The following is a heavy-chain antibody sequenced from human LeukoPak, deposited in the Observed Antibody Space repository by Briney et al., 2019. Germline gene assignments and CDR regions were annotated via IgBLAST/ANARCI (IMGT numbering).Heavy chain of an antibody. CDR2: INPNSGGT. D-gene: IGHD3-22*01. J-gene: IGHJ4*02. V-gene: IGHV1-2*02. Sequence: GASVKVSCKASGGTFSSYAISWVRQAPGQGLEWMGWINPNSGGTNYPQKFQGRVTMTRDTSISTAYMELSGLRSDDTAVYYCARPNYYDSSGQFDYWGQGALVIVSS. CDR1: GGTFSSYA. CDR3: ARPNYYDSSGQFDY.